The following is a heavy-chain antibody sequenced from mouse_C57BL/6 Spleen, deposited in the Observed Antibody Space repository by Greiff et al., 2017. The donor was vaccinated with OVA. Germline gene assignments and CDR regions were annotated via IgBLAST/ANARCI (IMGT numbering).Heavy chain of an antibody. J-gene: IGHJ2*01. CDR3: ATGSPGFDY. V-gene: IGHV1-50*01. Sequence: VQLQQPGAELVKPGASVKLSCKASGYTFTSYWMQWVKQRPGQGLEWIGEIDPSDSYTNYNQKFKGKATLTVDTSSSTAYMQLSILTSEDSAVYYCATGSPGFDYWGQGTTLTVSS. D-gene: IGHD1-1*01. CDR2: IDPSDSYT. CDR1: GYTFTSYW.